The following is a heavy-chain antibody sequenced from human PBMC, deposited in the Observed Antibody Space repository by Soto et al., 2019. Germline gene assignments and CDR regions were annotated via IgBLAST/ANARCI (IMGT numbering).Heavy chain of an antibody. V-gene: IGHV1-69*06. CDR3: AIDRGEMATILDL. CDR1: GGTFSSHA. Sequence: QMQLVQSGAEVKKPGSSVKVSCKASGGTFSSHAISWVRQAPGQGLEWMGGIIIIFGTTYYAQKFQGRVTLTADKSTSTVYMELRSLRSEDSAIYYCAIDRGEMATILDLWGQGTLVTVSS. CDR2: IIIIFGTT. D-gene: IGHD5-12*01. J-gene: IGHJ5*02.